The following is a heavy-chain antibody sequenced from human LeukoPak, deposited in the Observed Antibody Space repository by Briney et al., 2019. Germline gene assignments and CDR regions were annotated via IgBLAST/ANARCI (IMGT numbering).Heavy chain of an antibody. Sequence: ASVKVSCKASGGTFSSYAISWVRQAPGQGLEWMGGIIPIFGTANYAQKFQGRVTITADESTSTAYMELSSLRSEDTAVYYCARSHIRDYDFWSGYREEYFQHWGQGTLVTVSS. CDR1: GGTFSSYA. CDR3: ARSHIRDYDFWSGYREEYFQH. V-gene: IGHV1-69*13. CDR2: IIPIFGTA. D-gene: IGHD3-3*01. J-gene: IGHJ1*01.